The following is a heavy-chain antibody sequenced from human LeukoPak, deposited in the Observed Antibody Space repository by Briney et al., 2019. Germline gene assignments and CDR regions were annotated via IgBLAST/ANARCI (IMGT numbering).Heavy chain of an antibody. CDR3: ARLYEGKRPPDH. Sequence: TASETLSLTCTVFGDSINSGSYYWGWIRQPPGKGLEWFGSISHRGNTYYNPSLRSRVTISVDMSKNQLSLKLSSVTATDTAVYYCARLYEGKRPPDHWGQGTPVTVSS. D-gene: IGHD2-8*01. J-gene: IGHJ4*02. CDR1: GDSINSGSYY. CDR2: ISHRGNT. V-gene: IGHV4-39*01.